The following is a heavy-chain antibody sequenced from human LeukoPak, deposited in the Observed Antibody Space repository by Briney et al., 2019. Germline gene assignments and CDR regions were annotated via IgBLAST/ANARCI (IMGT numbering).Heavy chain of an antibody. CDR2: IYYSGST. V-gene: IGHV4-61*01. CDR3: ARGGYYDSSGYYPLGY. D-gene: IGHD3-22*01. Sequence: SETLSLTCTVSGGSISSSSYYWSWIRQPPGKGLEWIGYIYYSGSTNYNPSLKSRVTISVDTSKNQFSLKLSSVTAADTAVYYCARGGYYDSSGYYPLGYWGQGTLVTVSS. J-gene: IGHJ4*02. CDR1: GGSISSSSYY.